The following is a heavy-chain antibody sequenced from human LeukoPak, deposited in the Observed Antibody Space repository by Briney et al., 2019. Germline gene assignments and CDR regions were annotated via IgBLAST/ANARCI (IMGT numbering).Heavy chain of an antibody. D-gene: IGHD1-26*01. CDR1: GFTFSSYA. CDR2: ISYDGSNK. V-gene: IGHV3-30*04. CDR3: ATWELQPPGPDY. Sequence: PGRSLRLSCAASGFTFSSYAMHWVRQAPGKGLEWVAVISYDGSNKYYADSVKGRFTISRDNSKNTLYLQMNSLRAEDTAVYYCATWELQPPGPDYWGQGTLVTVSS. J-gene: IGHJ4*02.